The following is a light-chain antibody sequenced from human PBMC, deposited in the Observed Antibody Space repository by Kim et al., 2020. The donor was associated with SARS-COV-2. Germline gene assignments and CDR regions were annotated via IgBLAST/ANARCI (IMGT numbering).Light chain of an antibody. CDR1: QSVLKTSKNKNY. CDR3: QQHNSVPWT. CDR2: WAS. V-gene: IGKV4-1*01. Sequence: DIVMTQSPDSLAVSLGERATINCKSSQSVLKTSKNKNYLSWYQQKSGQPPKLLIYWASTRESGVPDRFSGSGSGTDFTLTISSLQAEDVAVYYCQQHNSVPWTFGQGTKVDIK. J-gene: IGKJ1*01.